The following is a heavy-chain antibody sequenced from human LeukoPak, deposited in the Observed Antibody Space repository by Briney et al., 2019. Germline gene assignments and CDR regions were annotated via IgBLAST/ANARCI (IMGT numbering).Heavy chain of an antibody. J-gene: IGHJ3*02. V-gene: IGHV3-53*01. CDR2: IYSGGST. Sequence: PGGSLRLSCAASGFTFSNYAMSWVRQAPGKGLEWVSVIYSGGSTYYADSVKGRFTISRDNSKNTQYLQMNSLRAEDTAVYYSARDLQGDAFDIWGQGTMVTVSS. CDR3: ARDLQGDAFDI. CDR1: GFTFSNYA.